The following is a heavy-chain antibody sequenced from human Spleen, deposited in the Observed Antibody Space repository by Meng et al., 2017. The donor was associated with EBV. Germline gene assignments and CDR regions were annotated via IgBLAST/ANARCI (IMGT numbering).Heavy chain of an antibody. CDR2: IHHSGTT. CDR3: ARNTQYGSLYYFDT. Sequence: QVHPQESGPGLGKPSGTLSLTCAVSGASSDSSDWWTWVRQAPGKGLEWIGEIHHSGTTNYNPSLESRVTISIDKSDNQFSLKLTSVTAADTAVYYCARNTQYGSLYYFDTWGQGTLVTVSS. D-gene: IGHD2-8*01. V-gene: IGHV4-4*02. CDR1: GASSDSSDW. J-gene: IGHJ4*02.